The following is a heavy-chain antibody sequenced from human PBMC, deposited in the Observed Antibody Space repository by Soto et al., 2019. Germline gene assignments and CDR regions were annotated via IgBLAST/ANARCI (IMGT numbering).Heavy chain of an antibody. V-gene: IGHV4-59*01. D-gene: IGHD2-15*01. Sequence: PSETLSLTCTVSGGSISGYYWSWIRQPPGKGLEWIGYMYNTGSTVYNPSFRSRVTISKDTSKNQVVLTMTNMDPVDTATYYCARIKAPHYGMDVWGQGTTVTVSS. CDR2: MYNTGST. CDR3: ARIKAPHYGMDV. J-gene: IGHJ6*02. CDR1: GGSISGYY.